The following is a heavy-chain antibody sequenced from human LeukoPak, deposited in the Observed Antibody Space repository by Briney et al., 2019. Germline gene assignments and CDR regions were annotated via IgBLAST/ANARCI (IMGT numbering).Heavy chain of an antibody. CDR2: IYPGDSDT. Sequence: GESLKISCKGSGYSFTSYWIGWVRQVPGKGLEWMGIIYPGDSDTRYSPSFQGQVTISADKSISTAYLQWSSLKASDTAMYYFARRRRSSENWFDPWGQGTLVTVSS. D-gene: IGHD6-19*01. CDR3: ARRRRSSENWFDP. CDR1: GYSFTSYW. J-gene: IGHJ5*02. V-gene: IGHV5-51*01.